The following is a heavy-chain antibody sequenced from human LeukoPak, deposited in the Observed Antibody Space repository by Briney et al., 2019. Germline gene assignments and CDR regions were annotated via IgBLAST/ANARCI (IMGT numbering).Heavy chain of an antibody. J-gene: IGHJ5*02. CDR2: IYASGST. Sequence: KTSETLSLTCTVCGGSISSYYWSWIRQPAGKGLEWIGRIYASGSTNYNPSLKSRVTMSVDTSKSQFSLKLISVTAADTAVYYCARDPRGIVGANHNWFDPWGQGTLVTVSS. CDR3: ARDPRGIVGANHNWFDP. V-gene: IGHV4-4*07. CDR1: GGSISSYY. D-gene: IGHD1-26*01.